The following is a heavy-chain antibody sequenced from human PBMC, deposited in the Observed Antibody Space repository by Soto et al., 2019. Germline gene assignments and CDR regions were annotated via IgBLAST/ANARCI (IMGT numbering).Heavy chain of an antibody. CDR1: GGSVSTYY. J-gene: IGHJ6*02. V-gene: IGHV4-59*02. CDR2: IYYSGST. D-gene: IGHD3-10*01. Sequence: PSETLSLTCTVSGGSVSTYYWSWIRQPPGKGLEWIGYIYYSGSTNYNPSLKSRVTISVDTSKNQFSLKLSSVTAEDTAVYYCGKDLKWITMVRGVIRSYGMDVWGQGTTVTVSS. CDR3: GKDLKWITMVRGVIRSYGMDV.